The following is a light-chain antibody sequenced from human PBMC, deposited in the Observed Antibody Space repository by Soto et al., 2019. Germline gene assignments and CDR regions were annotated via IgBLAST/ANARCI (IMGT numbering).Light chain of an antibody. CDR3: QQYNNCRLWT. CDR2: VAS. CDR1: QSVINN. J-gene: IGKJ1*01. Sequence: EIGLTQSPATVSVSQGERVTXSCRASQSVINNLAWYQQKFDQPPTLLLYVASTTSTSIPPTFSCGRSGPEFNLTISSMRAEDYAVNYCQQYNNCRLWTFGQGTK. V-gene: IGKV3-15*01.